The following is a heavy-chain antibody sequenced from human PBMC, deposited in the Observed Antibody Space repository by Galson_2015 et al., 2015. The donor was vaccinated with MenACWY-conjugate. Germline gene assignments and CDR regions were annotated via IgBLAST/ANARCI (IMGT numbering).Heavy chain of an antibody. V-gene: IGHV4-39*01. Sequence: IASINYSGRTFYNPFLMSRVSISVDMSKSQYSLKLTSVTAADTAVYFCARRTPELNWFDPWGQGTLVTVSS. D-gene: IGHD1-26*01. J-gene: IGHJ5*02. CDR2: INYSGRT. CDR3: ARRTPELNWFDP.